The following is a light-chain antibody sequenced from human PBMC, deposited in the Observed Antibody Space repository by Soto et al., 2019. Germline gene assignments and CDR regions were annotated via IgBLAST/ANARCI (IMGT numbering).Light chain of an antibody. CDR1: QSISSY. CDR2: AAS. V-gene: IGKV1-39*01. CDR3: QQSYRTPLYT. J-gene: IGKJ2*01. Sequence: DSQMTQSPSSLSASVGDRVTITCRASQSISSYLNWYQQKPGKAPKLLIYAASSLQSGVPSRFSGSGSGTDFTLTISSLQPEDFATYYCQQSYRTPLYTFGQGTKLEI.